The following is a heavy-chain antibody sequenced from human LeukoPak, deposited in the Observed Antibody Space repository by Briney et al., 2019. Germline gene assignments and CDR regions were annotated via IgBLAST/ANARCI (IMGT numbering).Heavy chain of an antibody. J-gene: IGHJ5*02. Sequence: ASVKVSCKASGYTFIDDYIYWLRQAPGQGPEYMGWINPKSGDSRFVEKFQGRVTLTRDTSLRTTYLELKRLRCDDTAVYYCATDVETGSCGQGSLVTVSS. CDR1: GYTFIDDY. V-gene: IGHV1-2*02. CDR2: INPKSGDS. CDR3: ATDVETGS. D-gene: IGHD2-21*02.